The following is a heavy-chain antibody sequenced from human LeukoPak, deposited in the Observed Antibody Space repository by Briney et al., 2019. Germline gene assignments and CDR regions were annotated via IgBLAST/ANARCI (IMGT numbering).Heavy chain of an antibody. CDR1: GFTFDDYA. D-gene: IGHD4-23*01. Sequence: GGSLRLSCAASGFTFDDYAMHWVRQAPGKGLEWVSGISWNSGSIGYADSVKGRFTISRDNAKNSLYLQMNSLRAEDTALYYCAKGRTTVVHDAFDIWGQGTMVTVSS. J-gene: IGHJ3*02. V-gene: IGHV3-9*01. CDR2: ISWNSGSI. CDR3: AKGRTTVVHDAFDI.